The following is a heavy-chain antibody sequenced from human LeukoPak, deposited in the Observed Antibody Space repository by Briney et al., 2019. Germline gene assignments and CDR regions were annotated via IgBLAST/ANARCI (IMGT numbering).Heavy chain of an antibody. Sequence: SQTLSLTFAISGDSVPSNNAAWSWIRQSPSRGLEWLGRTYYRSKWYNEYAVSEKSRITISPDTSKNQLSLQLNSVTPEDTAVYYCARVGGMYAYGMDVCGQGTTVTVSS. CDR3: ARVGGMYAYGMDV. J-gene: IGHJ6*02. CDR2: TYYRSKWYN. D-gene: IGHD1-26*01. V-gene: IGHV6-1*01. CDR1: GDSVPSNNAA.